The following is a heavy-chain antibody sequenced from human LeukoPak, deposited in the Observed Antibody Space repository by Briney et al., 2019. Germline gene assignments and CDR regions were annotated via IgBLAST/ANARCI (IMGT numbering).Heavy chain of an antibody. CDR1: GFTFSSHS. D-gene: IGHD6-19*01. V-gene: IGHV3-21*01. J-gene: IGHJ4*02. Sequence: GGSLGLSCAASGFTFSSHSMTWVRQAPGKGLEWVSSIKGRFTISRDNAKNSLYLQANSLRAEDTAVYYCARGRPLLYSSGWSSDYWGQGTLVTVSS. CDR3: ARGRPLLYSSGWSSDY. CDR2: I.